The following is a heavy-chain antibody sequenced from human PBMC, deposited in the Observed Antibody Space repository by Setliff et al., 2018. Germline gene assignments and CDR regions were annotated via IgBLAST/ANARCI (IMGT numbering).Heavy chain of an antibody. D-gene: IGHD2-21*02. CDR3: AKSGGDHCCPLYHHYYMDV. V-gene: IGHV3-15*07. CDR1: GFTFSTAW. J-gene: IGHJ6*03. Sequence: PGGSLRLSCAASGFTFSTAWMNWVRQAPGKGLEWVGRIKGKNDGLATDYAALVKGRFTISRDDSKNTLYLQMNRLSPEDTAVYYCAKSGGDHCCPLYHHYYMDVWGTGTTVTVSS. CDR2: IKGKNDGLAT.